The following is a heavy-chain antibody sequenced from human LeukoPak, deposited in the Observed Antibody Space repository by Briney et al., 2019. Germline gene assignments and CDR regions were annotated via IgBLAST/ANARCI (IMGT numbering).Heavy chain of an antibody. J-gene: IGHJ4*02. V-gene: IGHV3-30*02. CDR3: AYPIFGVAPFDY. CDR2: IRYDGSNK. Sequence: GGSLRLSCAASGFTFSSYGMHWVRQAPGKGLEWVAFIRYDGSNKYYADSVKGRFTISRDNSKNTLYLQMNSLRSDDTAVYYCAYPIFGVAPFDYWGQGTLVTVSS. CDR1: GFTFSSYG. D-gene: IGHD3-3*01.